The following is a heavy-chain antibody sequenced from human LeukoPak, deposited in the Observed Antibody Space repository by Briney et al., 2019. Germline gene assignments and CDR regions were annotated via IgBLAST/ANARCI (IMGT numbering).Heavy chain of an antibody. D-gene: IGHD2-2*01. CDR3: ARGGLSCSSTSCPSYYMDV. Sequence: SVKVSCKASGGTFSSYAISWVRQAPGQGLEWMGGIIPIFGTANYAQKFQGRVTITTDESTGTAYMELSSLRSEDTAVYYCARGGLSCSSTSCPSYYMDVWGKGTTVTVSS. V-gene: IGHV1-69*05. CDR2: IIPIFGTA. CDR1: GGTFSSYA. J-gene: IGHJ6*03.